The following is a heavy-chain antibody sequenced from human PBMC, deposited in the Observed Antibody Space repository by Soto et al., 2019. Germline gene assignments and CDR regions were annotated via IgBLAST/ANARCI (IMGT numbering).Heavy chain of an antibody. CDR1: GGSFSSGAYY. Sequence: QVQLQESGPGLVKPSQNLSLTCTVSGGSFSSGAYYWSWVRRHPGMGLEWIGYISYRGTPYYNPSLKSRLTISVDASKNQFSLRLSSVTAADTAVYYCARVSATGTLWFDPWGQGTLVTVSS. CDR3: ARVSATGTLWFDP. J-gene: IGHJ5*02. V-gene: IGHV4-31*03. CDR2: ISYRGTP. D-gene: IGHD6-13*01.